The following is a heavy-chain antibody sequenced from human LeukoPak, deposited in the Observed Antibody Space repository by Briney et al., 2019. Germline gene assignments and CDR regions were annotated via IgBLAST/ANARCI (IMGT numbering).Heavy chain of an antibody. V-gene: IGHV3-72*01. J-gene: IGHJ4*02. D-gene: IGHD3-22*01. CDR2: TRNKANSYTT. CDR3: ARVPYDSSGYADY. Sequence: GGSLRLSCAASGFTFSSYAMSWVRQAPGKGLEWVGRTRNKANSYTTEYAASVKGGFTISRDDSKNSLYLQMNSLKTEDTAVYYCARVPYDSSGYADYWGQGTLVTVSS. CDR1: GFTFSSYA.